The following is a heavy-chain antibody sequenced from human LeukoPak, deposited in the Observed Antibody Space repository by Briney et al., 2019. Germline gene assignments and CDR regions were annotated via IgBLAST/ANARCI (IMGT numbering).Heavy chain of an antibody. J-gene: IGHJ3*02. CDR1: GYTFTSYA. CDR2: IIPIFGTA. CDR3: ARGDARCSSTSCYSANFDI. V-gene: IGHV1-69*13. D-gene: IGHD2-2*01. Sequence: ASVKVSCKASGYTFTSYAISWVRQAPGQGLEWMGGIIPIFGTANYAQKFQGRVTITADESTSTAYMELSSLRSEDTAVYYCARGDARCSSTSCYSANFDIWGQGTMVTVSS.